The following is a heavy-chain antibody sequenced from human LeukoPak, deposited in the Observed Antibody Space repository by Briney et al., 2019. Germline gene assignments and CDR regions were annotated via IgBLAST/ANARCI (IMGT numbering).Heavy chain of an antibody. V-gene: IGHV3-23*01. D-gene: IGHD2-15*01. CDR2: ISGSGGST. J-gene: IGHJ4*02. CDR3: AKGAHCSGGSCYYFDH. CDR1: GFTFSSYA. Sequence: GGSLRLSCAASGFTFSSYAMSWVRQAPGKGLEWVSAISGSGGSTYYADSVKGRFTISRDNSKNTLYLQMNSLRAEDTAVYYCAKGAHCSGGSCYYFDHWGQGTLVTVSS.